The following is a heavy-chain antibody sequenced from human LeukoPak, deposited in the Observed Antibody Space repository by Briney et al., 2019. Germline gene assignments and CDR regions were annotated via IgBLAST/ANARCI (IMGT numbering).Heavy chain of an antibody. J-gene: IGHJ4*01. CDR3: VRDKDDRGNYADFDS. CDR1: VFPSSTLS. Sequence: LSLSPAPSVFPSSTLSPSGGRAGPGKGLEWVSSIFAGGAIVYYGDSVKGRFTMSRDNAKNSLNLQMDTVTDEDTAVYYCVRDKDDRGNYADFDSWRHGTLVTVSS. D-gene: IGHD3-22*01. V-gene: IGHV3-21*01. CDR2: IFAGGAIV.